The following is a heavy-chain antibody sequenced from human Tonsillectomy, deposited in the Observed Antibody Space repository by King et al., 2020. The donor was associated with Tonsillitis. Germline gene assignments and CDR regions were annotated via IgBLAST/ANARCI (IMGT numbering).Heavy chain of an antibody. V-gene: IGHV4-59*08. CDR2: IYYSGST. D-gene: IGHD3-22*01. CDR1: GGSISSYY. Sequence: VQLQESGPGLVKPSETLSLTCTVSGGSISSYYWSWIRQPPGKGLEWIGYIYYSGSTNYNPSLKSRVTISVDTSKNQFSLKLSSVTAADTAVYYCARATFDYYYYFDYWGQGTLVTVSS. CDR3: ARATFDYYYYFDY. J-gene: IGHJ4*02.